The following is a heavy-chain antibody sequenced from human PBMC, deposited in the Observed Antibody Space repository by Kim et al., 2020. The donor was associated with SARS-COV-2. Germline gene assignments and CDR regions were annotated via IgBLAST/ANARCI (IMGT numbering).Heavy chain of an antibody. J-gene: IGHJ4*02. D-gene: IGHD2-15*01. V-gene: IGHV3-23*01. Sequence: GGSLRLSCAASGFTFSSYAMSWVRQAPGKGLEWVSAISGSGGSTYYADSVKGRFTISRDNSKNTLYLQMNSLRAEDTAVYYCAKQPVGYCSGGSCYGDYWGQGTLVTVSS. CDR1: GFTFSSYA. CDR2: ISGSGGST. CDR3: AKQPVGYCSGGSCYGDY.